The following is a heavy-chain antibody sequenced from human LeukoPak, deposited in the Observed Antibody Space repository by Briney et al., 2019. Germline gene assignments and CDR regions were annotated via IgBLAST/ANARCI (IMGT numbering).Heavy chain of an antibody. V-gene: IGHV3-64D*06. CDR3: VKGCSGGSCYSSAFDI. Sequence: GGSLRLSCSASGFTFSSYAMHWVHQAPGKGLEYVSAISSNGGSTYYADSVKGRFTISRDNSKNTLYLQMSSLRAEDTAVYYCVKGCSGGSCYSSAFDIWGQGTMVTVSS. D-gene: IGHD2-15*01. J-gene: IGHJ3*02. CDR2: ISSNGGST. CDR1: GFTFSSYA.